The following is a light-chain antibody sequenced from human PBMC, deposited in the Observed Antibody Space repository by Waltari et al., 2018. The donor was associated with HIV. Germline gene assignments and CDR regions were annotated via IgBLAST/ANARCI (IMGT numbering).Light chain of an antibody. Sequence: QSALTQPPSTSGTPGQTVPIPCSGRSSSIGDNYLSWYQQLPGTAPKLLIYRNSQRPSGVRDRFSGSKSGTSASLAINDLRSEDEAEYHCAAWDDSLSGWVFGGGTNLTVL. J-gene: IGLJ3*02. CDR2: RNS. CDR3: AAWDDSLSGWV. V-gene: IGLV1-47*01. CDR1: SSSIGDNY.